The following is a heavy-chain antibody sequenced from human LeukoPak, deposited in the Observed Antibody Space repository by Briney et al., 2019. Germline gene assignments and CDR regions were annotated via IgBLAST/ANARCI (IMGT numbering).Heavy chain of an antibody. CDR1: GGSVSSGIFY. CDR2: MFTPGTF. V-gene: IGHV4-61*02. J-gene: IGHJ4*02. D-gene: IGHD3-10*01. CDR3: ARLSGRDYYFDY. Sequence: SETLSLTCTVSGGSVSSGIFYWSWIPQPAGMGLEWIGRMFTPGTFNYNPSLKRRVTISLDTSKNQFSLMLSSVTAADTSVYYCARLSGRDYYFDYWGQGTRVTVSS.